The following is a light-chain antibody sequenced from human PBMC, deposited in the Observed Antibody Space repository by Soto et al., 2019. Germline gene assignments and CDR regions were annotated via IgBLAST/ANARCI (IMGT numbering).Light chain of an antibody. V-gene: IGKV1-39*01. Sequence: DIQMTQSPSSLSASVGDKVTITCRASQSISSYLNWYQQRPGKAPKLLIYGASSLESGIQSKFSGSGSGTDFTLPISSLHPEDSAAYYCQRSYNIPRTFGQGTKLEIK. CDR2: GAS. J-gene: IGKJ2*01. CDR3: QRSYNIPRT. CDR1: QSISSY.